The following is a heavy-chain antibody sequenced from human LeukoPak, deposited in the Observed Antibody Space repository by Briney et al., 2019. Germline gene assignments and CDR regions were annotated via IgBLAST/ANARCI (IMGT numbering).Heavy chain of an antibody. V-gene: IGHV3-30*04. Sequence: GGSLRLSCAASGFTFSTYAIHWVRQAPGKGLEWVALISYDGSNKYYADSVKGRFTISRDNSKNTLYLQMNSLSAEDTAVYYCARANEYDFWSGYCAYWGQGTLVTVSS. CDR1: GFTFSTYA. D-gene: IGHD3-3*01. CDR2: ISYDGSNK. J-gene: IGHJ4*02. CDR3: ARANEYDFWSGYCAY.